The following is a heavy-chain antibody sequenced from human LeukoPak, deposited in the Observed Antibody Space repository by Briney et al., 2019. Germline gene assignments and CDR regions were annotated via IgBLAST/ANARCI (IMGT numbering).Heavy chain of an antibody. CDR2: IYYSGST. Sequence: PSETLSLTCTVSGGSISSNYWSWVRQPPAKGLEWIGYIYYSGSTNYNPSLKSRVTISVDTSKNQFSLKLSSVTAADTAVYYCARGEYQLLYGLFDPWGQGTLVTVSS. CDR3: ARGEYQLLYGLFDP. CDR1: GGSISSNY. D-gene: IGHD2-2*02. V-gene: IGHV4-59*01. J-gene: IGHJ5*02.